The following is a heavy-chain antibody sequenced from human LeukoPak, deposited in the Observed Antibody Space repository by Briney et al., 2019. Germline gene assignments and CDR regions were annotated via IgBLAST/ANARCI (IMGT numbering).Heavy chain of an antibody. D-gene: IGHD5-18*01. V-gene: IGHV3-66*01. J-gene: IGHJ4*02. CDR3: ARGLLRDGYTYTYSFDY. CDR2: VYMGGTT. Sequence: GWSLRLSCAASGCTVSTKYMNWVRQAPGKGLEWVSVVYMGGTTYYADSVEGRFTISRDSTKNTIYLQMNNLRAEDTAVYYCARGLLRDGYTYTYSFDYWGQGALVTVSS. CDR1: GCTVSTKY.